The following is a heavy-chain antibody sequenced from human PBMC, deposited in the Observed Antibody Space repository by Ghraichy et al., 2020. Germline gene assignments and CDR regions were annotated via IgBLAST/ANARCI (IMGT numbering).Heavy chain of an antibody. CDR1: GGPISSYY. J-gene: IGHJ3*02. CDR3: ARRVGDAFDI. CDR2: IYYSGTT. V-gene: IGHV4-59*01. Sequence: SETLSLTCTVSGGPISSYYWSWIRQPPGKGLEYIGNIYYSGTTNYNPSLNSRVTISIDTSKNQFSLRLSSVTAADTAVYYCARRVGDAFDIWGHGTMVTVSS. D-gene: IGHD3-3*01.